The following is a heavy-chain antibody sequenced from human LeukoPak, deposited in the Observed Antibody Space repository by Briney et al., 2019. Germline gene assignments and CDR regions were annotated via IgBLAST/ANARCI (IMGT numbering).Heavy chain of an antibody. D-gene: IGHD1-26*01. CDR1: AFTFSSYS. J-gene: IGHJ4*02. CDR2: ISSSGSFM. Sequence: TGGSLRLSCEASAFTFSSYSMNWVRQAPGKALVWVSSISSSGSFMNYADAVKGRFTISRDNARNSLYLQMNSLRAEDTAVYYCARDRGELLLDYWGQGTLVTVSS. CDR3: ARDRGELLLDY. V-gene: IGHV3-21*01.